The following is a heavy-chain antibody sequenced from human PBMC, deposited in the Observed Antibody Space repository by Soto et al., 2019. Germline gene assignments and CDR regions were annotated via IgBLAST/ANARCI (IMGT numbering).Heavy chain of an antibody. Sequence: EVQLLESGGGLVQPGGSLRLSCVASGFTFSSYAMNWVRQAPGKGLEWVSAISSSGGTTYYADSVKGRFTISRDNSKNTVYLQMNSLRAEDTAVYYCAAGATMASGVDYWGQGTLVTVSS. D-gene: IGHD1-26*01. CDR3: AAGATMASGVDY. CDR1: GFTFSSYA. J-gene: IGHJ4*02. CDR2: ISSSGGTT. V-gene: IGHV3-23*01.